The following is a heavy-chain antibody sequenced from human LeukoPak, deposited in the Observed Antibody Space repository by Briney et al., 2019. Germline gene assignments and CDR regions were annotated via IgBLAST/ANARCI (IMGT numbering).Heavy chain of an antibody. CDR2: IYHSGST. Sequence: SETLSLTCTVSGYSISSGYYWGWIRQPPGKGLEWVGSIYHSGSTYYNPSLKSRVTISVDTSKNQFSLKLSSVTAADTAVYYCARHKGTYYYGSGSYMPLYYFDYWGQGTLVTVSS. D-gene: IGHD3-10*01. CDR3: ARHKGTYYYGSGSYMPLYYFDY. V-gene: IGHV4-38-2*02. CDR1: GYSISSGYY. J-gene: IGHJ4*02.